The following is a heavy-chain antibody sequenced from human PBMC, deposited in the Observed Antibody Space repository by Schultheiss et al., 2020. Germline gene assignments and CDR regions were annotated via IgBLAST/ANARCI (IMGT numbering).Heavy chain of an antibody. V-gene: IGHV3-30*03. CDR2: ISYDGSDK. CDR1: GFTFSSYG. Sequence: GGSLRLSCAASGFTFSSYGMHWVRQAPGKGLEWVAVISYDGSDKYYGDSVKGRFTISRDNSKNTLYLQMNRLRAEDTAVYYCARDLGGYYYGMDVWGQGTTVTVSS. CDR3: ARDLGGYYYGMDV. D-gene: IGHD3-16*01. J-gene: IGHJ6*02.